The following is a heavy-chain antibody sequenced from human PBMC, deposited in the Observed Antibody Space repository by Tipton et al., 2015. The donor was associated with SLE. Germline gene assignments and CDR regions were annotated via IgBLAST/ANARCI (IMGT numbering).Heavy chain of an antibody. V-gene: IGHV4-34*01. J-gene: IGHJ4*02. Sequence: TLSLTCAVYGGSFSGYYWSWIRQPPGKGLEWIGEINHSGSTNYNPSLKSRVTISVDTSKNQFSLKLSSVTAADTAVYYCARVGSYSSSFDYWGQGTLVTVSS. CDR1: GGSFSGYY. CDR3: ARVGSYSSSFDY. CDR2: INHSGST. D-gene: IGHD6-13*01.